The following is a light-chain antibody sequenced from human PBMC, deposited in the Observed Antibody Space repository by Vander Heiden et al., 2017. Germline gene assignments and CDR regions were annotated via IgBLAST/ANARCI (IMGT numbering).Light chain of an antibody. CDR1: QSVSSN. CDR3: QQDHNWPPIT. J-gene: IGKJ5*01. V-gene: IGKV3-15*01. CDR2: GAS. Sequence: EIVMTQSPATLSVSPGERATLSCRASQSVSSNLAWYQQKPGQAPRLLIYGASTRATGIPARFSGIGYGTEFTLTISSLQSEDFALYYCQQDHNWPPITFGQGTLLEIK.